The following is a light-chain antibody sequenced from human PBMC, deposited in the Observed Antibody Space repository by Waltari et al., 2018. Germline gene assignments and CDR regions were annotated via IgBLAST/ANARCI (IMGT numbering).Light chain of an antibody. CDR1: WSNLGAGFD. Sequence: QSVLTQPPSVSGAPGQRVTISCTGSWSNLGAGFDVHCYQQIPGGATKLLIYGNINRPSGVPDRFSGSKSGTSASLAITGLQAEDEADYYCQSYDSRLSGYVFGTATTVTVL. CDR3: QSYDSRLSGYV. V-gene: IGLV1-40*01. CDR2: GNI. J-gene: IGLJ1*01.